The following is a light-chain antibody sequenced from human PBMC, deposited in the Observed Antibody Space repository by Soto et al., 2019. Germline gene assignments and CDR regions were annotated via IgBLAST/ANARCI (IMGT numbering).Light chain of an antibody. Sequence: EIVMTQSPATLSVSPGERATLSCRASQSVSSNLAWYQQKPGQAPRLLIYGASTRATGIPARFSGSGSGTEFTLTISSLQSEAFAVYYCQQYNNWPEGTFGQGTKVEIK. CDR1: QSVSSN. V-gene: IGKV3-15*01. CDR3: QQYNNWPEGT. J-gene: IGKJ1*01. CDR2: GAS.